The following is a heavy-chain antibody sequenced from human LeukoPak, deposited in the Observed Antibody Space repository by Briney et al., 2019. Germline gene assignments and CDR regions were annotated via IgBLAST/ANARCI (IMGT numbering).Heavy chain of an antibody. J-gene: IGHJ4*02. Sequence: SETLSLTCTVSGVSISSSSTNYWSWIRQPQGKGLEWIGYIYYSGSTNYNPSLKSRVTISVDTSKNQFSLKLSSVTAADTAVYYCARGGASHFDYWGQGTLVTVSS. V-gene: IGHV4-61*01. CDR2: IYYSGST. CDR1: GVSISSSSTNY. CDR3: ARGGASHFDY. D-gene: IGHD1-26*01.